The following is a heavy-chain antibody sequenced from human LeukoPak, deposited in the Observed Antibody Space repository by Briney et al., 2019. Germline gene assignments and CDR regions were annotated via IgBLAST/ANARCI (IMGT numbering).Heavy chain of an antibody. CDR1: GFTFSDYG. V-gene: IGHV3-33*06. CDR3: AKSTQWLARGAFDV. Sequence: GGSLRLSCATSGFTFSDYGMHWVRQAPGKGLEWVTVIWSDGSNKYYADSVKGRFTISRDNSKNTMYLQMNSLRGEDTAVYYCAKSTQWLARGAFDVWGQGTMVTISS. J-gene: IGHJ3*01. CDR2: IWSDGSNK. D-gene: IGHD6-19*01.